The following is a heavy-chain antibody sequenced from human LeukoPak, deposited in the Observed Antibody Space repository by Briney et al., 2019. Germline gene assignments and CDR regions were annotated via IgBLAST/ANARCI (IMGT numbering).Heavy chain of an antibody. CDR3: TRDRDGSALRFDP. J-gene: IGHJ5*02. V-gene: IGHV1-2*06. CDR1: GYTFTGYY. D-gene: IGHD5-24*01. CDR2: INPNSGGT. Sequence: ASVKVSCTASGYTFTGYYIHWVRQAPGQGLEWMGRINPNSGGTNYAQKFQGRVTMTRDTSISTAYMELSRLRSDDTAVYYCTRDRDGSALRFDPWGQGTLVTVSS.